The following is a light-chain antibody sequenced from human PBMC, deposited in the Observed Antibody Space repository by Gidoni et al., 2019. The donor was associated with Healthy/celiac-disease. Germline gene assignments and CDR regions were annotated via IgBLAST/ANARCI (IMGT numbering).Light chain of an antibody. CDR2: AAS. Sequence: IPFTLSSSFLSASVGDRVTIPCRASQGISSYLAWYQQKPGKAPKLLIYAASTMKTSVPSRFIGSGAATEDSPTISSRQPEECATEYYQQQNSYPLITFGGGTKVEIK. CDR3: QQQNSYPLIT. J-gene: IGKJ4*02. CDR1: QGISSY. V-gene: IGKV1-9*01.